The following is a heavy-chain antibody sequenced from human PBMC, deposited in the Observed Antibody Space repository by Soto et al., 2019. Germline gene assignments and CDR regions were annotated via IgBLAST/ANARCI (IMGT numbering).Heavy chain of an antibody. J-gene: IGHJ6*02. CDR1: GGSFSGYY. CDR3: ARGANYDFWSGYYSGMDV. V-gene: IGHV4-34*01. CDR2: INHSGST. D-gene: IGHD3-3*01. Sequence: SDTLSLTCAVYGGSFSGYYWSWIRQPPGKGLEWIGEINHSGSTNYNPSLKSRVTISVDTSKNQFSLKLSSVTAADTAVYYCARGANYDFWSGYYSGMDVWGQRTTITVS.